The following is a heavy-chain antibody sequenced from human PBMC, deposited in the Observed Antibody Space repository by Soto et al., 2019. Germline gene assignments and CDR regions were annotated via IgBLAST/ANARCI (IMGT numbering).Heavy chain of an antibody. V-gene: IGHV3-30*18. CDR2: MSYDGSNT. CDR1: GFTFSSYG. CDR3: AKEGGLSGSYYISSSYYFDY. D-gene: IGHD1-26*01. Sequence: QVQLVESGGGVVQPGRSLRLSCAASGFTFSSYGMHWVRQAPGKGLEWVAMMSYDGSNTYYADSVKGRFTISRDNSKNTLYLQMNSLRAEHTSVYYCAKEGGLSGSYYISSSYYFDYWGEGTLVTVSS. J-gene: IGHJ4*02.